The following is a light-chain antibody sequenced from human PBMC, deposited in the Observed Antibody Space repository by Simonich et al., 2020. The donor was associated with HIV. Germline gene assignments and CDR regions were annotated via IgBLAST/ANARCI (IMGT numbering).Light chain of an antibody. J-gene: IGLJ3*02. CDR2: SDN. CDR3: QSYDSSFWV. CDR1: SGSIASNY. Sequence: NFMLTQPHSVSESPGKTVTISCTRSSGSIASNYVQWYQQRPGSSPTTVIYSDNQRPSGVPDRFSGSIDSSSNSASLTISGLKTEYEADYYCQSYDSSFWVFGGGTKLTVL. V-gene: IGLV6-57*01.